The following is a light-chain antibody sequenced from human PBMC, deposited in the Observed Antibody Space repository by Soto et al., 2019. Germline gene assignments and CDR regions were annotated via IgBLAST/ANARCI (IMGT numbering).Light chain of an antibody. CDR3: QRTFRSPYT. CDR2: GAS. Sequence: DIQMPQSPSSLSASVGDRLTISCRASQDVGKYLNWYQQQPGKAPNLLIYGASTLQSGVPSRFAGAGNGANFTLAISGLQPGDFATYYCQRTFRSPYTFGQGT. CDR1: QDVGKY. J-gene: IGKJ2*01. V-gene: IGKV1-39*01.